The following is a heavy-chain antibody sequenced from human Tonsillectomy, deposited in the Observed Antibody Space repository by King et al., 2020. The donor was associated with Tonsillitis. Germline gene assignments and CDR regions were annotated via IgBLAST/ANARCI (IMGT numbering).Heavy chain of an antibody. V-gene: IGHV1-3*04. CDR1: GYSFTNYA. Sequence: QLVQSGAEVKNPGASVKVSCKASGYSFTNYALHWVRQAPGQRLEWMGWINTGDGNTKYSQNFQGRVTITRDTSATTADMELSSLRSEDTAVYYCARGRNTNYDDSSGYPVRQESYNWFDYWGQGTLVTVSS. CDR2: INTGDGNT. CDR3: ARGRNTNYDDSSGYPVRQESYNWFDY. J-gene: IGHJ5*01. D-gene: IGHD3-22*01.